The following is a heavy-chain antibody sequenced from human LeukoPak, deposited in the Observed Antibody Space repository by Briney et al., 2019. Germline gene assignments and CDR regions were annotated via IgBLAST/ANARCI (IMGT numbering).Heavy chain of an antibody. CDR1: GFTVSSNY. D-gene: IGHD3-9*01. CDR3: ARAGYDILTGFWFDP. Sequence: GGSLRLFCAASGFTVSSNYMSWVRQAPGKGLEWVSVIYSGGSTYYADSVKGRFTISRDNSKNTLYLQMNSLRAEDTAVYYCARAGYDILTGFWFDPWGQGTLVTVSS. CDR2: IYSGGST. J-gene: IGHJ5*02. V-gene: IGHV3-53*01.